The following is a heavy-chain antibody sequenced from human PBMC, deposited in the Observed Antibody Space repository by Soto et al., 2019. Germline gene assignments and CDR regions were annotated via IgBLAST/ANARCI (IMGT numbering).Heavy chain of an antibody. CDR1: GGSISSYY. D-gene: IGHD3-3*01. V-gene: IGHV4-59*01. CDR2: IYYSGST. Sequence: SETLSLTCTVSGGSISSYYWSWIRQPPGKGLEWIGYIYYSGSTNYNPSLKSRVTISVDTSKNQFSLKLSSVTAADTAVYYCARAGGTIFGVVMPFDYWGQGTLVTVSS. J-gene: IGHJ4*02. CDR3: ARAGGTIFGVVMPFDY.